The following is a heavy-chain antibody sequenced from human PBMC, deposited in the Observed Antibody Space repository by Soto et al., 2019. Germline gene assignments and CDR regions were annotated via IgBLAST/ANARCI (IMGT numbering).Heavy chain of an antibody. Sequence: GGSLRLSCAASGFNFNTYIMHWVRQAPGKGLEWVAIIFPNGRDKEYADSVKGRFTISRDNSNNRMYLQMDSLRPEDTAVYYCATKPSFRFGELLYHPFDYWGQGTLVTVSS. D-gene: IGHD3-10*01. J-gene: IGHJ4*02. V-gene: IGHV3-30*04. CDR3: ATKPSFRFGELLYHPFDY. CDR2: IFPNGRDK. CDR1: GFNFNTYI.